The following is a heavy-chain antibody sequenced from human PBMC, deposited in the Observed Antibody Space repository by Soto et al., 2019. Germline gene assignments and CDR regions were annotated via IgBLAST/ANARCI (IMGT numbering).Heavy chain of an antibody. J-gene: IGHJ4*02. D-gene: IGHD3-3*01. CDR1: GFTFSSYA. Sequence: TGGSLRLSCAASGFTFSSYAMHWVRQAPGKGLEYVSAISSNGGSTYYANSVKGRFTISRDNSKNTLYLQMGSLRAEDMAVYYCARDHLSPYYDFWSGYQPPPFDYWGQRTLVTVSS. V-gene: IGHV3-64*01. CDR3: ARDHLSPYYDFWSGYQPPPFDY. CDR2: ISSNGGST.